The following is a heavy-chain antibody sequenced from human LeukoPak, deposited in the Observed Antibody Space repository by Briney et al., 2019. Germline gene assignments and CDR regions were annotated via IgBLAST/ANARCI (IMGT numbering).Heavy chain of an antibody. D-gene: IGHD6-19*01. J-gene: IGHJ4*02. Sequence: HPGGSLRLYGAASRFTYSSDWMSWVRQAPGKGLDWVANIKQVGCEKYYVDSMKGRLPTSRDNAKTSLYLQMNSLRAEDTAVYYCARVQGSSGPGIFDYWGQGTLVTVSS. CDR1: RFTYSSDW. CDR3: ARVQGSSGPGIFDY. CDR2: IKQVGCEK. V-gene: IGHV3-7*01.